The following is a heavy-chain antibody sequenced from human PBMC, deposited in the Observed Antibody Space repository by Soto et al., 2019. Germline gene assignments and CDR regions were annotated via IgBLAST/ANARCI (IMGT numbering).Heavy chain of an antibody. CDR1: GYIFTTYY. J-gene: IGHJ6*02. D-gene: IGHD2-2*03. Sequence: ASVKVSCKASGYIFTTYYMHWVRQAPGHGLEWMGLISPSTDNTKYAQTFQGRVTISRDNAKNSLYLQMNSLRDEDMAVYYCARDGYCVSSSCSFLPDVWGQGTTVTVSS. V-gene: IGHV1-46*01. CDR3: ARDGYCVSSSCSFLPDV. CDR2: ISPSTDNT.